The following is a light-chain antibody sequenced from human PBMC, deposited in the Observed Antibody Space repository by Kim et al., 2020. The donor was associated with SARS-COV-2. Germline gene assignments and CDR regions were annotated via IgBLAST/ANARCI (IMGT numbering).Light chain of an antibody. J-gene: IGLJ3*02. Sequence: RLTISCTGSDSNNGASYRVHWYRHLPGTAPKLLIYDDANRPSGGPDRFSGSKSGTSASLAITGLQPEDEADYYCQSYDNSLSATVFGGGTQLTVL. CDR3: QSYDNSLSATV. CDR1: DSNNGASYR. V-gene: IGLV1-40*01. CDR2: DDA.